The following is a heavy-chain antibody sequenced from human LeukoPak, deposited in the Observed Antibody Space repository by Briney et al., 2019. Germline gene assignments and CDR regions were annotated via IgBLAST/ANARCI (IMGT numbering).Heavy chain of an antibody. V-gene: IGHV3-30*04. CDR2: ISYDGSNK. D-gene: IGHD3-10*01. J-gene: IGHJ4*02. Sequence: PGGSLRLSCAASGFTFSSYAMHWVRQAPGKGLEWVAVISYDGSNKYYADSVKGHFTISRDNSKNTLYLQMNSLRAEDTAIYFCAKGSGNGYGSGPFDYWGQGTLVTVSS. CDR1: GFTFSSYA. CDR3: AKGSGNGYGSGPFDY.